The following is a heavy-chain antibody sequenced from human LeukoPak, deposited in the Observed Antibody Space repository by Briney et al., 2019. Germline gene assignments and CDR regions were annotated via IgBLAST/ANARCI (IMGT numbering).Heavy chain of an antibody. Sequence: GGSLRLSCAASGFTFSSFRMNWVRQAPGKGLEWVSSISSSSSYIYYADSVKGRFTISRDNAKNSLYLQMNSLRAEDTAVYYCAKADGDKPFDYWGQGTLVTVSS. D-gene: IGHD4-17*01. CDR2: ISSSSSYI. V-gene: IGHV3-21*01. CDR1: GFTFSSFR. J-gene: IGHJ4*02. CDR3: AKADGDKPFDY.